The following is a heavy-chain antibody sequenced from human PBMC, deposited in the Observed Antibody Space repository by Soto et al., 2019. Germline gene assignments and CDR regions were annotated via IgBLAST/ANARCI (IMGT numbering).Heavy chain of an antibody. CDR2: ISSSSSYI. D-gene: IGHD2-2*01. V-gene: IGHV3-21*01. CDR3: ARSPHTYCSSTSCDGNWFDP. J-gene: IGHJ5*02. CDR1: GFTFSSYS. Sequence: EVQLVESGGGLVKPGGSLRLSCAASGFTFSSYSMNWVRQAPGKGLEWVSSISSSSSYIYYADSVKGRFTISRDNAKNSLYLQMNSLSAEDTAVYYCARSPHTYCSSTSCDGNWFDPWGQGTLVTVSS.